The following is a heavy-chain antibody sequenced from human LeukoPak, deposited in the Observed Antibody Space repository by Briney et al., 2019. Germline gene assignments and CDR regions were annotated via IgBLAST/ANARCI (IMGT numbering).Heavy chain of an antibody. CDR1: GGSMSGYY. J-gene: IGHJ4*02. D-gene: IGHD6-19*01. Sequence: SETLSLTCTVSGGSMSGYYWSWIRQPPGKGLEWIGYIYYSGNTNYNPSLKSRVTISLDTSKNQFSLKLSSVTAADTAVYYCARENYSSGWYGIIDYWGQGTLVTVSS. V-gene: IGHV4-59*01. CDR3: ARENYSSGWYGIIDY. CDR2: IYYSGNT.